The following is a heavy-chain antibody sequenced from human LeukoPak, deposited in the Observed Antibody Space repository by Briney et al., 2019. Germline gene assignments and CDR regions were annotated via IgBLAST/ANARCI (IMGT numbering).Heavy chain of an antibody. D-gene: IGHD6-13*01. Sequence: PSETLSLTCAVYGGSFSGYYWSWIRQPPGKGLEWIGEINHSGSTNYNPSLKSRVTISVDTSKNQFSLKLSSVTAADTAVYYCATTQYSSSWYGRNYWGQGTLVTVSS. CDR1: GGSFSGYY. CDR3: ATTQYSSSWYGRNY. V-gene: IGHV4-34*01. J-gene: IGHJ4*02. CDR2: INHSGST.